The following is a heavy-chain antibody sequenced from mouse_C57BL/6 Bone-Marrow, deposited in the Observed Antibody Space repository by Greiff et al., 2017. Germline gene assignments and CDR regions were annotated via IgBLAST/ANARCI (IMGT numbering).Heavy chain of an antibody. CDR1: GYAFSSSW. Sequence: QVQLQQSGPELVQPGASVKISCKASGYAFSSSWMNWVKQRPGKGLEWIGRIYPGDGDTNYNGKFKGKATLTADKSSSTTYMQRSSLTSEGSAVYFCAIDDYDRRCYAMDYWGQGTSVTVSS. J-gene: IGHJ4*01. CDR2: IYPGDGDT. D-gene: IGHD2-4*01. CDR3: AIDDYDRRCYAMDY. V-gene: IGHV1-82*01.